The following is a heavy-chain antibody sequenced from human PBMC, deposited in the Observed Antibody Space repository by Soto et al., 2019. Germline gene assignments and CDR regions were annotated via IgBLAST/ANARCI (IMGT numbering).Heavy chain of an antibody. D-gene: IGHD1-1*01. J-gene: IGHJ6*02. CDR2: ISAYNGNT. Sequence: QVQLVQSGAEVKKPGASVKVSCKASGYTFTSYGISWVRQAPGQGLDWMGWISAYNGNTNYAQKLQGRVTMTTDTSTSTAYMELRSLRSDDTAVYYCARGRGRSNWNQRGRYDYGIDVWGQGTTVTVSS. CDR1: GYTFTSYG. CDR3: ARGRGRSNWNQRGRYDYGIDV. V-gene: IGHV1-18*04.